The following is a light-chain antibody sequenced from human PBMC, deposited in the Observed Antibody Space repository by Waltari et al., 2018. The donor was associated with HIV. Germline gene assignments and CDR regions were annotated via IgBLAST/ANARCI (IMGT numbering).Light chain of an antibody. V-gene: IGLV3-10*01. Sequence: YELTQPPSVSVSPGQTARISCSGDALPKRFAYCYQQKSGRAPVLVIWEESNRPSGIPERFSASSSGTMAILHVSGAQVEEEADYYCYSTDTSGNHWVFGGGTRLTVL. CDR3: YSTDTSGNHWV. J-gene: IGLJ3*02. CDR2: EES. CDR1: ALPKRF.